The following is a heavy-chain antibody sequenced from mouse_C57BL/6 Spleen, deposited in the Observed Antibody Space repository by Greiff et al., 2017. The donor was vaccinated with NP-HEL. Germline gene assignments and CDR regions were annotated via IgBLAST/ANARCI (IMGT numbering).Heavy chain of an antibody. Sequence: EVQLVESGGGLVKPGGSLKLSCAASGFTFSDYGMHWVRQAPEKGLEWVAYISSGSSTIYYADTVKGRFTISRDNAKNTLFLQMTSLRSEDTAMYYCARDPDGYYVEYFDYWGQGTTLTVSS. J-gene: IGHJ2*01. CDR2: ISSGSSTI. CDR3: ARDPDGYYVEYFDY. D-gene: IGHD2-3*01. V-gene: IGHV5-17*01. CDR1: GFTFSDYG.